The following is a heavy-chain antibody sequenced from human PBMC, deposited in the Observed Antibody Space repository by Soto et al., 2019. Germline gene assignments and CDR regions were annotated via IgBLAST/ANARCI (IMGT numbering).Heavy chain of an antibody. CDR3: ARTPSRVLIAVAGILDY. J-gene: IGHJ4*02. CDR1: GFTFSSYA. Sequence: QVQLVESVGGVVQPGRSLRLSCAASGFTFSSYAMHWVRQAPGKGLEWVAVISYDGSNKYYADSVKGRFTISRDNSKNTLYLQMNSLRAEDTAVYYCARTPSRVLIAVAGILDYWGQGTLVTVSS. D-gene: IGHD6-19*01. CDR2: ISYDGSNK. V-gene: IGHV3-30-3*01.